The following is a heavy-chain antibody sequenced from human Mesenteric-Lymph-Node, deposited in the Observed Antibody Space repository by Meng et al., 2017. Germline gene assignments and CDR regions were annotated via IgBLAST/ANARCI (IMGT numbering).Heavy chain of an antibody. Sequence: VPVRVSCQPPVMPPHTLSPPCAVSGDSIISGDHYWSWSRQHPGKGLEWIGYFYYTGSTYYNPSLKSRVTISMDTSKNQFSLKLSSVTAADTAVYYCARGRGYGDYGSLYWGQGTLVTVSS. CDR3: ARGRGYGDYGSLY. J-gene: IGHJ4*02. D-gene: IGHD4-17*01. V-gene: IGHV4-31*11. CDR2: FYYTGST. CDR1: GDSIISGDHY.